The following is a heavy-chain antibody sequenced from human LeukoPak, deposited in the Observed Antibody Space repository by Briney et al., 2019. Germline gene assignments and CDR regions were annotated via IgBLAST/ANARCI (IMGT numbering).Heavy chain of an antibody. J-gene: IGHJ4*02. CDR1: GGSISNYY. V-gene: IGHV4-59*01. CDR2: VYYSGST. CDR3: AGGRVWLAFDS. D-gene: IGHD5-18*01. Sequence: SETLSLTCTVSGGSISNYYWTRIRQPPGKGLEWIAYVYYSGSTNYNPSLKSRVSISVDTSKNQFSLKLSSVTAADTAVYYCAGGRVWLAFDSWGQGTLVTVSS.